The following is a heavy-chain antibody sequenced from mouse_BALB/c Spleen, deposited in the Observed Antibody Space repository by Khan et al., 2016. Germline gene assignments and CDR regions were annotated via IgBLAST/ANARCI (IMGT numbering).Heavy chain of an antibody. CDR1: GYTFTNYW. CDR2: IYPGGDYI. D-gene: IGHD1-2*01. V-gene: IGHV1-63*02. CDR3: ARALLRVRTDY. J-gene: IGHJ2*01. Sequence: VQLQESGAELVRPGTSVKISCKASGYTFTNYWLGWVKQRPGHGLEWIGDIYPGGDYINYNEKFKGKATLTTDTASSTAYMKLSSLTAEDSAVYVCARALLRVRTDYWGQGTTLTVSS.